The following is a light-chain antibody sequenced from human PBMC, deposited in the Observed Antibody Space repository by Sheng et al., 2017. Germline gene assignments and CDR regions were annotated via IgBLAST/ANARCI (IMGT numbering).Light chain of an antibody. J-gene: IGKJ1*01. CDR1: QRVSSN. Sequence: EIVMTQSPATLSVSPGERTTLSCRASQRVSSNLAWYQQKPGQAPRLLIYGASTRATGIPARFSGSGSRTEFTLTISSLQSEDFAVYYCQQYNSWPPTFGQGTKVEIK. V-gene: IGKV3-15*01. CDR3: QQYNSWPPT. CDR2: GAS.